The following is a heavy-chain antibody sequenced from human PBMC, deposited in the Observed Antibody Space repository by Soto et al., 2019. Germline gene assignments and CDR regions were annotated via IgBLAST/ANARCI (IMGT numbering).Heavy chain of an antibody. CDR2: IYYSGST. J-gene: IGHJ5*02. D-gene: IGHD6-6*01. CDR3: ASSPIAARGPQLVEYNWFDP. Sequence: PSETLSLTCTVSGGSISSYYWSWIRQPPGKGLEWIGYIYYSGSTNYNPSLKSRVTISVDTSKNQFSLKLSSVTAADTAVYYCASSPIAARGPQLVEYNWFDPWGQGTLVTVSS. V-gene: IGHV4-59*01. CDR1: GGSISSYY.